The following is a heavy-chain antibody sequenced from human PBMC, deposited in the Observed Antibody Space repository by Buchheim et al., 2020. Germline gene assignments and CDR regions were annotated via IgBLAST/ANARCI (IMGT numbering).Heavy chain of an antibody. CDR1: GGTFSSYA. CDR2: IIPIFGTA. CDR3: ASLSVQGVITYYYGMDV. V-gene: IGHV1-69*06. J-gene: IGHJ6*02. D-gene: IGHD3-10*02. Sequence: QVQLVQSGAEVKKPGSSVKVSCKASGGTFSSYAISWVRQAPGQGLEWMGGIIPIFGTANYAQKFQGRVTITADKSTSTAYMELSRLRSEDTAVYYCASLSVQGVITYYYGMDVWGQGTT.